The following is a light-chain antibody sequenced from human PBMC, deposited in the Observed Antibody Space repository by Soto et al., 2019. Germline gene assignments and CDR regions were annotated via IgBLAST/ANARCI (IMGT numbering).Light chain of an antibody. CDR2: GVS. V-gene: IGLV2-8*01. J-gene: IGLJ2*01. Sequence: QSVLTQPPSASGSPGQSVTISCTGTSSDVGGYNYVSWYQQHPGKAPKLMIYGVSKRPSGVPDRFSGSKSGNTASLTVSGLQAEDEADYYCTSYAGSNNMLFGGGTKLTVL. CDR3: TSYAGSNNML. CDR1: SSDVGGYNY.